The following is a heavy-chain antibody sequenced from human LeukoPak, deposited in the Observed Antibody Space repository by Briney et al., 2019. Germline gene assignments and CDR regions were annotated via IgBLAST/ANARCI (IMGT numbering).Heavy chain of an antibody. J-gene: IGHJ5*02. CDR2: IIPIFGTA. Sequence: ASVKVSCKASGGTFSSYAISWVRQAPGQGLEWMGGIIPIFGTANYAQKFQGRVTITADESTSTAYMELSSLRSEDTAVYYCARDLYCSGGSCYKDENWFDPWGQGTLVTVSS. V-gene: IGHV1-69*13. D-gene: IGHD2-15*01. CDR3: ARDLYCSGGSCYKDENWFDP. CDR1: GGTFSSYA.